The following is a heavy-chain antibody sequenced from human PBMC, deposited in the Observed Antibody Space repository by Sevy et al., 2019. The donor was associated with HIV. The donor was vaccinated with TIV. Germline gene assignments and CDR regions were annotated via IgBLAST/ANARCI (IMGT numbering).Heavy chain of an antibody. D-gene: IGHD2-2*01. CDR3: ARGPLRYCTSTSCYEGEYYYYGMDV. CDR1: GFTFSNYG. Sequence: GGSLRLSCAASGFTFSNYGIHWVRQPPGKGLEWVAVIWSDGNKKYYADSVKGRFTISRDNSKNTLFLQMNSLRAEDTAVYYCARGPLRYCTSTSCYEGEYYYYGMDVWGQGTTVTVSS. CDR2: IWSDGNKK. V-gene: IGHV3-33*01. J-gene: IGHJ6*02.